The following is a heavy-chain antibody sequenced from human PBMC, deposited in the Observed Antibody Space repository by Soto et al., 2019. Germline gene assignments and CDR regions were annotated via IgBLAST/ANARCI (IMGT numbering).Heavy chain of an antibody. CDR1: GGSISSSSYY. D-gene: IGHD2-15*01. CDR2: IYYSGST. V-gene: IGHV4-39*01. J-gene: IGHJ5*02. CDR3: ERHSVVADTDWFDT. Sequence: SETLSLTCTVSGGSISSSSYYWGWIRQPPGKGLEWIGSIYYSGSTYYNPSLKSRVTISVDTSKNQFSLKLSSVTAADTAVYYCERHSVVADTDWFDTWGQGTLVTGS.